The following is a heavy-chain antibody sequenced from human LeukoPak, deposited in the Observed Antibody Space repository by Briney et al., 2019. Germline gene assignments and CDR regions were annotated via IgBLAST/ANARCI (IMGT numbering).Heavy chain of an antibody. V-gene: IGHV4-34*01. CDR3: ARVSGRLGH. D-gene: IGHD1-1*01. CDR1: GGSFSGYY. J-gene: IGHJ4*02. Sequence: TSETLSLTCAVYGGSFSGYYWSWIRQPPGKGLEWIGEINHSGSTNYNPSLKSRVTISVDTSKNQFSLKLSSVTAADTAVYYCARVSGRLGHWGQGTLVTVSS. CDR2: INHSGST.